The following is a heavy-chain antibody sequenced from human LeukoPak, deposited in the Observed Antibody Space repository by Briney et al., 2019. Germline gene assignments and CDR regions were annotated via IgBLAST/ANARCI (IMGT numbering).Heavy chain of an antibody. J-gene: IGHJ4*02. V-gene: IGHV4-59*01. Sequence: SETLSLTCTVSGGSISSDYWSWIRQSPGKGLEWIGYIYYSGTTSYNPSLKSRVTISLDTSRNQFSLKLSSVTAADTAVYYCARGANWGSPDYWGQGTLVTVSS. CDR3: ARGANWGSPDY. D-gene: IGHD7-27*01. CDR1: GGSISSDY. CDR2: IYYSGTT.